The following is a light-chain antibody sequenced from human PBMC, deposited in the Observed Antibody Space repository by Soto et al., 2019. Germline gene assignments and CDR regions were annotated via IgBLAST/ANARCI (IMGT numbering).Light chain of an antibody. CDR3: QQYDSSPPA. V-gene: IGKV3-20*01. J-gene: IGKJ1*01. CDR1: QSITSKY. CDR2: GAS. Sequence: IVLTQSPGTLSLSPGERATLSCRARQSITSKYLAWYQQKPGQAPRLLIYGASSRATGIPDRFSGSGSETDFTLNTSRLEPEDFAVYYCQQYDSSPPAFGQGTKVEIK.